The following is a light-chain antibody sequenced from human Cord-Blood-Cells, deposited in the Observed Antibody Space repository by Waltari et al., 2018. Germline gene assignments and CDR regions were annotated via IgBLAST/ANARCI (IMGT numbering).Light chain of an antibody. V-gene: IGKV1-39*01. CDR1: QSISSY. CDR3: QQSYSTPWT. CDR2: AAS. J-gene: IGKJ1*01. Sequence: DIQMTQSPSPLSASVGVRITITCRACQSISSYLNWYQQKPGKAPKLLIYAASSLQSGVPSRFSGSGSGTDFTLTISSLQPEDFATYYCQQSYSTPWTFGQGTKVEIK.